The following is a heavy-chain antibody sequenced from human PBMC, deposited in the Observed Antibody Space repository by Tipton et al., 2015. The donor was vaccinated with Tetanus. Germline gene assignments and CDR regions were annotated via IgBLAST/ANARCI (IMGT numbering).Heavy chain of an antibody. CDR1: GFRFGYSG. CDR3: AKEFQRARIRFFDS. Sequence: SLRLSCAASGFRFGYSGMHWVRQAPGKGLEWVAVIAFDGKNERYADSVKGRFIISRDNSKNTLYLQMNSLRPEDTAVYYCAKEFQRARIRFFDSWGQGTQVTASS. D-gene: IGHD2-15*01. V-gene: IGHV3-30*18. J-gene: IGHJ4*02. CDR2: IAFDGKNE.